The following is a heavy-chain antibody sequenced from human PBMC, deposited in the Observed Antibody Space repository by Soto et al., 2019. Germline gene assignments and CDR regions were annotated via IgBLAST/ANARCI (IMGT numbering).Heavy chain of an antibody. V-gene: IGHV1-8*01. CDR3: VRGGGYYDILTGYAL. J-gene: IGHJ4*02. CDR2: MNPNTVNT. D-gene: IGHD3-9*01. CDR1: GYTFTNYE. Sequence: QVQLVQSGAEVKKPGASVKGSCKASGYTFTNYEINWVRQATGQGLEWMGWMNPNTVNTDYAQRFQGRVTITRNSSISTAEMELSSRRSDDTAGSYWVRGGGYYDILTGYALWGQGTLVTVS.